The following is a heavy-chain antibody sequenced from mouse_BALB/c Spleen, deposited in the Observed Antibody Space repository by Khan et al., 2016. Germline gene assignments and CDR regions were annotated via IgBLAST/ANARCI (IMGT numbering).Heavy chain of an antibody. J-gene: IGHJ4*01. CDR1: GYSITSDYA. CDR3: ARADYGDKDAMDY. V-gene: IGHV3-2*02. CDR2: ISYSGST. Sequence: EVQLQESGPGLVKPSQSLSLTCTVTGYSITSDYAWNWIRQFPGNRLEWMGYISYSGSTSYNPHLKSRISITRDTSMNQFFLQLNSVTSEDTATYYCARADYGDKDAMDYRGQGTSVTVSS. D-gene: IGHD1-1*01.